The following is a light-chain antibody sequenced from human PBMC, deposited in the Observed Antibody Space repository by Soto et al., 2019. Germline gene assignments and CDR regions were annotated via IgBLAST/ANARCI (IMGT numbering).Light chain of an antibody. J-gene: IGKJ4*01. V-gene: IGKV1-5*01. CDR3: QQYNSYSLT. CDR2: DAS. CDR1: QRISSW. Sequence: DNQMTQSPSILSASVGDRVTITCRASQRISSWLAWYQQKPGKARKVLIYDASSLESGVPSRFSGSGSGTEFTLTISSLQPDDFATYYCQQYNSYSLTFGGGTKVEIK.